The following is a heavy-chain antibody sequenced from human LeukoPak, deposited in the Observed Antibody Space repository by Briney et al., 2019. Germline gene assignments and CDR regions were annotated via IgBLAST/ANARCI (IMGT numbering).Heavy chain of an antibody. J-gene: IGHJ4*02. Sequence: GGSLRLSCAASGFTFSSYAMSWVRQAPGKGLEWVSAISGSGGSTYYADSVKGRFTISRDNSKNTLYLQMNSLRAEDTAVYYCTKSFGPVIAAAGAGTDWGQGTLVTVSS. D-gene: IGHD6-13*01. CDR2: ISGSGGST. CDR3: TKSFGPVIAAAGAGTD. V-gene: IGHV3-23*01. CDR1: GFTFSSYA.